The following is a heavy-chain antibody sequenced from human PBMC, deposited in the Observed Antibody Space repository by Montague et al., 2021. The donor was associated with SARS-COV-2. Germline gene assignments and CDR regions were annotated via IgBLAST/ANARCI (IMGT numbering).Heavy chain of an antibody. CDR1: GGSISSYY. Sequence: SETLSLTCTVSGGSISSYYWSWIRQPPGKGLEWIGYIYYSGSTNYNPSLKSRVTISVDTSKNQFSLKLSSVTAADTAVYYCARGLSRYNSEKTPFLHSEMDVWGQGTTVTVSS. V-gene: IGHV4-59*01. CDR2: IYYSGST. J-gene: IGHJ6*02. CDR3: ARGLSRYNSEKTPFLHSEMDV. D-gene: IGHD6-19*01.